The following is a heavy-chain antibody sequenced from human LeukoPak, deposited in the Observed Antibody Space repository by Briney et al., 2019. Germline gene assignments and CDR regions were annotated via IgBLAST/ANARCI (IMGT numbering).Heavy chain of an antibody. CDR3: AKGFRYHFDY. CDR2: IEWDGSNQ. V-gene: IGHV3-30*02. CDR1: GFTFTSVG. Sequence: PGGSLRLSCAASGFTFTSVGMHWVRQAPGKGLEWVAFIEWDGSNQYYASSAKGRFTFSRDNSKNTLYLQMDSLRPEDTAVYYCAKGFRYHFDYWGQGSLVTVSS. D-gene: IGHD1-14*01. J-gene: IGHJ4*02.